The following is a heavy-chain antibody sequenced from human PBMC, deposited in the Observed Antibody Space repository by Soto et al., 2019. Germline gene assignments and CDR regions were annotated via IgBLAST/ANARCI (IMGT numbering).Heavy chain of an antibody. V-gene: IGHV3-30*18. D-gene: IGHD2-15*01. CDR1: GFTFSSYG. Sequence: PAGSTKLSCAASGFTFSSYGMHWVRQAPGKGLEWVAVISYDGSNKYYADSVKGRFTISRDNSKNTLYLQMNSLRAEDTAVYYCAKDLIYCSGGSCRDYWGQGTLVTVSS. J-gene: IGHJ4*02. CDR3: AKDLIYCSGGSCRDY. CDR2: ISYDGSNK.